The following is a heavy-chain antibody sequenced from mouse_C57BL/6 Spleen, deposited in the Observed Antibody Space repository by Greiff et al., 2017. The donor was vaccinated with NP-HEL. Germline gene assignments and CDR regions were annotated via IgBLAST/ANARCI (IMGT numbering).Heavy chain of an antibody. V-gene: IGHV7-3*01. CDR1: GFTFTDYY. J-gene: IGHJ2*01. D-gene: IGHD1-1*01. CDR3: ARYYYGSRGYFDY. Sequence: EVKLVESGGDLVQPGGSLSLSCAASGFTFTDYYMSWVRQPPGKALEWLGFIRNKANGYTTEYSASVKGRFTISRDNSQSILYLQMNALRAEDSATYYCARYYYGSRGYFDYWGQGTTLTVSS. CDR2: IRNKANGYTT.